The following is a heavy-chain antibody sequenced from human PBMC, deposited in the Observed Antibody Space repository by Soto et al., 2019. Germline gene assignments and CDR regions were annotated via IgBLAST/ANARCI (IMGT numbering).Heavy chain of an antibody. D-gene: IGHD6-19*01. CDR2: IYPGDSDT. CDR1: GYSFTSYG. CDR3: ERHHLIAVAGIYYYYGLDV. J-gene: IGHJ6*02. V-gene: IGHV5-51*01. Sequence: PAESRKSSCNGAGYSFTSYGIGLVRQMPGKGLEWMGIIYPGDSDTRYSPSYQGQVTISADKAISPAYLQWSSLKASDTAMYYCERHHLIAVAGIYYYYGLDVWGQGTTVTVSS.